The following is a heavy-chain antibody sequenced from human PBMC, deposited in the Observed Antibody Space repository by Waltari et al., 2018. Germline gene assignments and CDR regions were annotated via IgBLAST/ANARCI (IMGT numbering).Heavy chain of an antibody. CDR3: ATAGLWLLAFDI. J-gene: IGHJ3*02. V-gene: IGHV1-24*01. D-gene: IGHD6-19*01. CDR2: CDPEDGET. Sequence: QVQLVQSGAEVKKPGASVKVSCKVSGYTLTDLSMHWVRQAPGTGLAWMGGCDPEDGETSYAQKFQGRVTMTEDTSTDTAYMELSSLRSEDTAVYYWATAGLWLLAFDIWGQGTMVTVSS. CDR1: GYTLTDLS.